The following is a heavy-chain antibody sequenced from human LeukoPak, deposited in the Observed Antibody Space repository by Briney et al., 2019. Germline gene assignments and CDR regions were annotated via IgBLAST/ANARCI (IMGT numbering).Heavy chain of an antibody. CDR1: GYTFTSYG. D-gene: IGHD1-26*01. J-gene: IGHJ4*02. CDR3: AKSPFGGSYTTLDY. CDR2: ISAYNGNT. Sequence: ASVKVSCKASGYTFTSYGISWVRQAPGQGLEWMGWISAYNGNTNYAQKLQGRVTMTTDTSTSAAYMELRSLRSDDTAVYYCAKSPFGGSYTTLDYWGQGTLVTVSS. V-gene: IGHV1-18*01.